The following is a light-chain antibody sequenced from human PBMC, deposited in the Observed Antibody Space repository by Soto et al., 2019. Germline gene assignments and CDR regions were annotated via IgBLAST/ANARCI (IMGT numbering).Light chain of an antibody. V-gene: IGKV3-20*01. J-gene: IGKJ1*01. CDR2: GAS. Sequence: EIVLTQSPGTLSLSPGERATLSCRASQSVSSSYLAWYQQKPGQAPRLLISGASSRATGIPDRFSGSGSGTDFTLTIRSLEPEDFAVYYCQQYDYWPRTFGQGTKVDIK. CDR1: QSVSSSY. CDR3: QQYDYWPRT.